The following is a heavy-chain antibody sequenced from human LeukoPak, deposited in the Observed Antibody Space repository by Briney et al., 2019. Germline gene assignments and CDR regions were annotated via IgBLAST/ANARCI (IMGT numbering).Heavy chain of an antibody. Sequence: GGSLRLSCAASGFTFSSYSMNWVRQAPGKGLEWVSSISSSSSYIYYADSVKGRFTISRDNAKNSLYLQMNSLRAEDTAVYYCARGSGCIPSYFQHWGQGTLVTVSS. V-gene: IGHV3-21*01. CDR1: GFTFSSYS. D-gene: IGHD2-15*01. J-gene: IGHJ1*01. CDR2: ISSSSSYI. CDR3: ARGSGCIPSYFQH.